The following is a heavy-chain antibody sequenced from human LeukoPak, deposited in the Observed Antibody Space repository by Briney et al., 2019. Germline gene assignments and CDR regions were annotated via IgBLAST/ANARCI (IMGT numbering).Heavy chain of an antibody. V-gene: IGHV1-18*01. D-gene: IGHD3-22*01. CDR2: ISAYNGNT. Sequence: ASVKVSCKASGYTFTSYGISWVRQASGQGLEWMGWISAYNGNTNYAQKLQGRVTMTTDTSTSTAYMELRSLRSDDTAVYYCARDSANYYDSSGPTPWGQGTLVTVSS. CDR3: ARDSANYYDSSGPTP. CDR1: GYTFTSYG. J-gene: IGHJ5*02.